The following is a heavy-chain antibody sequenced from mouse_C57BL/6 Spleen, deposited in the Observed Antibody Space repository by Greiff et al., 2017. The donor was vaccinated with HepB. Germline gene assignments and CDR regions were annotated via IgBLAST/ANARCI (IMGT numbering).Heavy chain of an antibody. D-gene: IGHD1-1*01. J-gene: IGHJ2*01. CDR2: LDPETGGT. CDR1: GYTFTDYE. CDR3: TRDEAFRITTVVDYFDY. V-gene: IGHV1-15*01. Sequence: QVQLQQSGAELVRPGASVTLSCKASGYTFTDYEMHWVKQTPVHGLEWIGALDPETGGTAYNQKFKGQAILTADKSSSTAYMELRSLTSEDSAVYYCTRDEAFRITTVVDYFDYWGQGTTLTVSS.